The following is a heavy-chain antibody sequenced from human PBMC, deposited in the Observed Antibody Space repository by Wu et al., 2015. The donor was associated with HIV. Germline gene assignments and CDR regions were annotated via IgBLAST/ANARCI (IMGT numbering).Heavy chain of an antibody. Sequence: QVQLVQSGAEVKKPGASVKVSCKASGYTFTSYDINWVRQATGQGLEWMGWMNPNSGNTGYAQKFQGRVTMTRNTSISTAYMELSSLRSEDTAVYYCARRVTMVRGVSNWFDPWGQGTLVTVSS. D-gene: IGHD3-10*01. V-gene: IGHV1-8*01. CDR1: GYTFTSYD. J-gene: IGHJ5*02. CDR2: MNPNSGNT. CDR3: ARRVTMVRGVSNWFDP.